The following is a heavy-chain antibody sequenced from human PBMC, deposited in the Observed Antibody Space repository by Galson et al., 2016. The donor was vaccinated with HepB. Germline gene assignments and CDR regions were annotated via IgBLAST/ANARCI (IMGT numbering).Heavy chain of an antibody. CDR3: GISSTEGLFDY. CDR2: ISPGDSDT. D-gene: IGHD6-13*01. CDR1: GYTFTSYW. V-gene: IGHV5-51*01. Sequence: QSGAEVKKPGESLKISCKGFGYTFTSYWICWVRQLPGEGLEWMGIISPGDSDTRYSPSFQGQVTISADKSISTAYLLWSSLKASATAIYYCGISSTEGLFDYWGQGTLVTVSS. J-gene: IGHJ4*02.